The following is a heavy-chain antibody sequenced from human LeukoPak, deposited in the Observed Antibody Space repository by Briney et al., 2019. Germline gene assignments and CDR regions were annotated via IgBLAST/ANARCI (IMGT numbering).Heavy chain of an antibody. CDR3: ARVGDLDSSGYYYDY. CDR2: ISYRGST. V-gene: IGHV4-59*12. CDR1: GGSMSNYY. D-gene: IGHD3-22*01. Sequence: SETLSLTCTVSGGSMSNYYWNWIRQPPGKGLEWIGYISYRGSTTYNPSLKSRVTISVDTSKNQFSLKLSSVTAADTAVYYCARVGDLDSSGYYYDYWGQGTLVTVSS. J-gene: IGHJ4*02.